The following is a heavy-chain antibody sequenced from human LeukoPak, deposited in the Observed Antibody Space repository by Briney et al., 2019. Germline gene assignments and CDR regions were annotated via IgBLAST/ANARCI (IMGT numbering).Heavy chain of an antibody. CDR1: GFTFDDYA. Sequence: GGSLRLSCAASGFTFDDYAMHWVRQAPGKGLEWVSGISSNSGTIGYADSVKGRFTISRDISKNTLYLQMNSLRAEDTAVYYCARVLSGRGSLYDYYYYMDVWGKGTTVTISS. CDR2: ISSNSGTI. V-gene: IGHV3-9*01. CDR3: ARVLSGRGSLYDYYYYMDV. D-gene: IGHD3-10*01. J-gene: IGHJ6*03.